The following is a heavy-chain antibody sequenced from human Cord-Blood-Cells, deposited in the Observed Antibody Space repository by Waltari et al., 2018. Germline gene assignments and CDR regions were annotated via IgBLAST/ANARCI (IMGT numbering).Heavy chain of an antibody. V-gene: IGHV3-30*18. J-gene: IGHJ4*02. CDR1: GFTFSSYG. CDR3: AKAGYSSSWYFDY. Sequence: QVQLVESGGGVVQPGRSLRLSCAASGFTFSSYGMHWVRQAPGKGLEWVAVISYDGSNKYYADSVKVRFTISRDNSKNTLYLQMNSLRAEDTAVYYCAKAGYSSSWYFDYWGQGTLVTVSS. CDR2: ISYDGSNK. D-gene: IGHD6-13*01.